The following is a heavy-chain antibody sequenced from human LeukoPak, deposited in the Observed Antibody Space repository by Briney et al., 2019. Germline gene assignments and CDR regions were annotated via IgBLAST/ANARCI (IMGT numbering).Heavy chain of an antibody. CDR3: ARRGSSGYYYSY. Sequence: SETLSLTCTLSVGSINSYYWSWIRPPPRKGLEGIGYIYTSGSNNYHRSLKSRATIPVDTSKHQFSLNLSSVTAADTAVYYWARRGSSGYYYSYWGQGTLVSVSS. D-gene: IGHD3-22*01. CDR2: IYTSGSN. CDR1: VGSINSYY. V-gene: IGHV4-4*09. J-gene: IGHJ4*02.